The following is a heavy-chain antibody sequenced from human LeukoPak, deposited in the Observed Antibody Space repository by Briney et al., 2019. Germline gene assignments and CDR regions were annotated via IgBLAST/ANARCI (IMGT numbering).Heavy chain of an antibody. CDR3: ARGVRYFDWSTSFHYYYYVDV. J-gene: IGHJ6*03. D-gene: IGHD3-9*01. CDR2: IYSGGST. Sequence: GGSLRLSCAASGFTVSSNYMSWVRQAPGKGLEWVSVIYSGGSTYYADSVKGRFTISRDNSKNTLYLQMNSLRAEDTAVYYCARGVRYFDWSTSFHYYYYVDVWGKGTTVTISS. V-gene: IGHV3-66*01. CDR1: GFTVSSNY.